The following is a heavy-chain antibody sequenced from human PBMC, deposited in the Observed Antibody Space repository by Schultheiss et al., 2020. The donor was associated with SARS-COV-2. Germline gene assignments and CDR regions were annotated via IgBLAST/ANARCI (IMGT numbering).Heavy chain of an antibody. D-gene: IGHD3-3*01. V-gene: IGHV3-74*01. CDR2: INSDGSST. Sequence: GESLKISCAASGFTFSSYGMHWVRQAPGKGLVWVSRINSDGSSTSYADSVKGRFTISRDNSKNTVYLQMNSLKTEDTAVYYCARGGVEYYDFWSGYIDSWYYYGMDVWGQGTTVTVSS. CDR1: GFTFSSYG. J-gene: IGHJ6*02. CDR3: ARGGVEYYDFWSGYIDSWYYYGMDV.